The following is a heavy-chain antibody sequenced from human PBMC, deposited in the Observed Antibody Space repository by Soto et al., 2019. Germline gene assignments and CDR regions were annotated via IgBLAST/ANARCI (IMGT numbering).Heavy chain of an antibody. V-gene: IGHV1-69*08. CDR3: AREEYYYGSGAFFDY. CDR1: GGTFSSYT. D-gene: IGHD3-10*01. CDR2: IIPILGIA. J-gene: IGHJ4*02. Sequence: QVQLVQSGAEVKKPGSSVKVSCKASGGTFSSYTISWVRQAPGQGLEWMGKIIPILGIANYAQKFQGRVTITADKSTSPAYMELSSLRSEDTAVYYCAREEYYYGSGAFFDYWGQGTLGTVSS.